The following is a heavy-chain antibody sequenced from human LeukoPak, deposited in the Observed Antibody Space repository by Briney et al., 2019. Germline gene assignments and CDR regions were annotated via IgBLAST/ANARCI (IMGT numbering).Heavy chain of an antibody. CDR3: ARDLRQGYCGGDCYFDY. J-gene: IGHJ4*02. Sequence: GGSLRLSCAVSGFTFSSYWMSWVRQAPGKGLEWVTNIKQDGSEKYYVDSVKGRFTISRDNAKNSLYLQMNSLRAEDTAVYYCARDLRQGYCGGDCYFDYWGQGTLVTVSS. D-gene: IGHD2-21*02. CDR1: GFTFSSYW. CDR2: IKQDGSEK. V-gene: IGHV3-7*01.